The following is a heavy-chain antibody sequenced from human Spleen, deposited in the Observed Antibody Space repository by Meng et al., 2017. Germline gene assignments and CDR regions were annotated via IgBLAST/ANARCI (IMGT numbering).Heavy chain of an antibody. J-gene: IGHJ4*02. V-gene: IGHV4-39*07. Sequence: SETLSLTCTVSGGSISSNYYFWGWVRQPPGKELEWIGSISYSGSSYYKPSLRSRVAISLDTSKNQFSLKLSSVTAADTAVYSCARYVRGSYFFDYWGQGTLVTVSS. CDR3: ARYVRGSYFFDY. D-gene: IGHD3-10*02. CDR2: ISYSGSS. CDR1: GGSISSNYYF.